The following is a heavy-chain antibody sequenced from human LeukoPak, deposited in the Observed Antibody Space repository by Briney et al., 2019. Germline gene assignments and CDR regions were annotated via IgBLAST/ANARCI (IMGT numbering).Heavy chain of an antibody. Sequence: PSETLSLTCTVSGGSISSYYWSWIRQPPGKGLEWIGYIYYSGSTNYNPSLKSRVTIPVDTSKNQFSLKLSSVTAADTAVYYCARQWNSDAFDIWGQGTMVTVSS. CDR3: ARQWNSDAFDI. D-gene: IGHD1-1*01. CDR1: GGSISSYY. J-gene: IGHJ3*02. V-gene: IGHV4-59*08. CDR2: IYYSGST.